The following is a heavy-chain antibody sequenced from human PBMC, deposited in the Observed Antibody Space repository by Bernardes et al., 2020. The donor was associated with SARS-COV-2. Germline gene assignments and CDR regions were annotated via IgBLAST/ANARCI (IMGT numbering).Heavy chain of an antibody. CDR2: IYWDDDK. J-gene: IGHJ4*02. Sequence: SGPTLLKPTQTLTLTCTFSGFSLSTSGVGVGWIRQPPGKALEWLALIYWDDDKRYSPSLKSRLTITKDTSKNQVVLTMTNMDPVDTATYYCAHGNVLRYFDWYLFDYWGQGTLVTVSS. V-gene: IGHV2-5*02. CDR1: GFSLSTSGVG. D-gene: IGHD3-9*01. CDR3: AHGNVLRYFDWYLFDY.